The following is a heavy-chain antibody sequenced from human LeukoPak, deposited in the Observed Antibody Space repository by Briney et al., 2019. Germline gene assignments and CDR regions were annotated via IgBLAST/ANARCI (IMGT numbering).Heavy chain of an antibody. D-gene: IGHD4-17*01. J-gene: IGHJ4*02. V-gene: IGHV4-39*01. Sequence: PSETLSLTCTVSGGSISSYYWNWIRQPPGKGLGWIGSIFYSGSTYYNPSLKSRVTISVDTSKNQFSLKLSSVTAADTAVYYCARTGMTTVTNFDYWGQGTLVTVSS. CDR1: GGSISSYY. CDR2: IFYSGST. CDR3: ARTGMTTVTNFDY.